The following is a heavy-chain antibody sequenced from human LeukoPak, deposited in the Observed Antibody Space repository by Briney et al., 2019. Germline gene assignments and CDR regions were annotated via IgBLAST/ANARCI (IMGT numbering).Heavy chain of an antibody. D-gene: IGHD2-2*01. V-gene: IGHV5-51*01. CDR3: ARRIVVVPAAMPWDAFDI. CDR2: IYPGDSDT. CDR1: GYSFTSYW. Sequence: GESLKISCKGSGYSFTSYWIGWVRQMPGKGLEWMGIIYPGDSDTRYSPSFQGQVTISADKSISTAYLQWSSLKPSDTAMYYCARRIVVVPAAMPWDAFDIWGQGTMVTVSS. J-gene: IGHJ3*02.